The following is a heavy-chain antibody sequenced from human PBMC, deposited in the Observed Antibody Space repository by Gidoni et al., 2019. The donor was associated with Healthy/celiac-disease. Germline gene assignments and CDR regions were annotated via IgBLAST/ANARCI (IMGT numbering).Heavy chain of an antibody. D-gene: IGHD1-26*01. CDR1: GFTFSSCS. CDR3: ARRWELPPYWFDP. CDR2: ISSSSSTI. V-gene: IGHV3-48*02. Sequence: EVQLVESGGGLVKPGGSLRLSCAASGFTFSSCSMNWVRQAPGKGLEWVSYISSSSSTIYYADSVKGRFTISRDNAKNSLYLQMNSLRDEDTAVYYCARRWELPPYWFDPWGQGTLVTVSS. J-gene: IGHJ5*02.